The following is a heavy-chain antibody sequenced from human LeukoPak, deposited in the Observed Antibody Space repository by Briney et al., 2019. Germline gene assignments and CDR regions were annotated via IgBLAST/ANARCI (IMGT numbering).Heavy chain of an antibody. CDR1: GASITTSY. Sequence: SETLSLTCTVSGASITTSYWSWIRQPPGKGLEWIGYIYYSGGTNYNPSLKSRVTISVDTSKNQFSMKLSSVTAADTAVSFCARGPVTTGYFPYWGQGTLVTVSS. CDR3: ARGPVTTGYFPY. J-gene: IGHJ4*02. V-gene: IGHV4-59*01. D-gene: IGHD4-17*01. CDR2: IYYSGGT.